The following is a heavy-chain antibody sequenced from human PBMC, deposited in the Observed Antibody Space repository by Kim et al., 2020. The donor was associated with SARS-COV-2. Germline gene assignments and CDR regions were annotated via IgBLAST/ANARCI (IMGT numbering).Heavy chain of an antibody. Sequence: GGSLILSCAASGFTFSTYGMDWVRQAPGKGLEWVAVISYDGTNKYYADSVKGRFTISRDNSKNTLYLQMNSLRAEDTAVYYCARDPSPEYSSSWYRYYYYGMDVWGQGTTVTVSS. CDR3: ARDPSPEYSSSWYRYYYYGMDV. D-gene: IGHD6-13*01. CDR1: GFTFSTYG. CDR2: ISYDGTNK. V-gene: IGHV3-33*05. J-gene: IGHJ6*02.